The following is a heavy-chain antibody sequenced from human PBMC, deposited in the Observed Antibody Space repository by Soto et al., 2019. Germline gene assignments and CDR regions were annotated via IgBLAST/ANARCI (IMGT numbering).Heavy chain of an antibody. CDR2: ISAYNGNT. CDR3: ARQGQLAPYFDY. J-gene: IGHJ4*02. D-gene: IGHD6-13*01. CDR1: GYTFDSCG. V-gene: IGHV1-18*01. Sequence: SWKAPGYTFDSCGISWVRHAPGQGLEWMGWISAYNGNTNYAQKLQGRVTMTTDTSTSTAYMELRSLRSDDTAVYYCARQGQLAPYFDYWGQGTLVTVSS.